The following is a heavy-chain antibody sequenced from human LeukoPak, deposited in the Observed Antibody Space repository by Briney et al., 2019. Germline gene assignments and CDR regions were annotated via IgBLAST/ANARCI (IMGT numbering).Heavy chain of an antibody. CDR2: ISGSGGST. Sequence: GGSLRLSCAASGFTFSSYAMSWVRQAPGKGLEWVSAISGSGGSTYYADSVKGRFTISRDNSKNTLYLQMNSLRAEDTAVYYCAKDRGGEMATAYFDYWGQGTLVTVSS. CDR3: AKDRGGEMATAYFDY. D-gene: IGHD5-24*01. CDR1: GFTFSSYA. J-gene: IGHJ4*02. V-gene: IGHV3-23*01.